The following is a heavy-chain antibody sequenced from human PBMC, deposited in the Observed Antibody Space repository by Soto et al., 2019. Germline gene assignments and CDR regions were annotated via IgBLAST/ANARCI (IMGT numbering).Heavy chain of an antibody. V-gene: IGHV3-23*01. Sequence: EVRLLESGGGLVQPGGSLRLSCAASRFTFRLYAMSWVRQAPGKGLEWVSGISGGGGRIYYADSVKGRFIISRDNSKATLSLQMNSLKAEDAGVYYCAKNMWGDWNDADPVFWFASWGQGTLVTVSS. J-gene: IGHJ5*01. D-gene: IGHD1-1*01. CDR2: ISGGGGRI. CDR1: RFTFRLYA. CDR3: AKNMWGDWNDADPVFWFAS.